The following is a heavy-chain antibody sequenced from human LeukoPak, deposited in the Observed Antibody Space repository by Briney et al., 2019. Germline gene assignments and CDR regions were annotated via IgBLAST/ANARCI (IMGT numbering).Heavy chain of an antibody. CDR1: GYSFTYYW. D-gene: IGHD2-2*01. J-gene: IGHJ3*02. CDR2: IYPGDSDT. V-gene: IGHV5-51*01. CDR3: ARILQPAERGALDI. Sequence: GESLKISCKGSGYSFTYYWVVWVRQIPGKGLEWMGVIYPGDSDTRYSPSFQGQVTISADKSITTAYLQWSSLKASDTAMYYCARILQPAERGALDIWGQGTMVTVSS.